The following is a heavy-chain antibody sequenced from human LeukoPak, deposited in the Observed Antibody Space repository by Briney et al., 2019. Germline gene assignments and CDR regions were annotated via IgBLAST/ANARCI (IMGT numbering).Heavy chain of an antibody. D-gene: IGHD3-10*01. CDR1: GFTFSSYS. CDR2: ISGSGGST. V-gene: IGHV3-23*01. J-gene: IGHJ4*02. Sequence: PGGSLRLSCAASGFTFSSYSMNWVRQAPGKGLEWVSAISGSGGSTYYADSVKGRFTISRDNSKNTLYLQMNSLRAEDTAVYYCAKDEKPFRGGPYYFDYWGQGTLVTVSS. CDR3: AKDEKPFRGGPYYFDY.